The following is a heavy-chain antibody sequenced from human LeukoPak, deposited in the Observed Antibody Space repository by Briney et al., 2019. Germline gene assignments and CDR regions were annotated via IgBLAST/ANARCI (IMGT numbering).Heavy chain of an antibody. CDR1: GDTFSSSA. J-gene: IGHJ6*02. V-gene: IGHV1-69*04. Sequence: GASVKVSCKASGDTFSSSAINWVRQAPGQGLEWTGRIIPILGIANYAQKFQGRVTITADKSTSTAYMELGSLRSEDTAVYYCARGGYFDWFVRAPEENYGMDVWGQGTTVTVSS. D-gene: IGHD3-9*01. CDR3: ARGGYFDWFVRAPEENYGMDV. CDR2: IIPILGIA.